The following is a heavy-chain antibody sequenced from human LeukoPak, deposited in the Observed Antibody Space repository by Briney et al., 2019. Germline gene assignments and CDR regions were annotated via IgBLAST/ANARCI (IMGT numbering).Heavy chain of an antibody. CDR2: INPNSGGT. CDR1: GYTFTGYY. V-gene: IGHV1-2*02. Sequence: ASVKVSCKASGYTFTGYYMHWVRQAPGQGLEWMGWINPNSGGTNYAQKFQGRVTMTRDTSISTAYMELSRLRSDDTAVYYCAIYSSSSPPFDYWGQGTLVTVYS. D-gene: IGHD6-6*01. CDR3: AIYSSSSPPFDY. J-gene: IGHJ4*02.